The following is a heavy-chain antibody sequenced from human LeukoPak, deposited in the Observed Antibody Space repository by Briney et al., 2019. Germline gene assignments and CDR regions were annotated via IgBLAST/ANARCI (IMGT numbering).Heavy chain of an antibody. J-gene: IGHJ4*02. V-gene: IGHV3-15*01. CDR1: GFTFSNAW. CDR3: TSRVELITIIGVAYFDY. Sequence: GGSLRLSCAASGFTFSNAWMSWVRQAPGKGLEWVGRIKSKTDGGTTDYAAPVKGRFTISRDDSKNTLYLQMNSLKTEDTAVYYCTSRVELITIIGVAYFDYWGQGTLVTVSS. CDR2: IKSKTDGGTT. D-gene: IGHD3-3*01.